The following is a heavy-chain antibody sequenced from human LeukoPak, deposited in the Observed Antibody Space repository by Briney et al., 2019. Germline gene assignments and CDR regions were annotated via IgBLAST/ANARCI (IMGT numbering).Heavy chain of an antibody. D-gene: IGHD3-10*01. CDR1: GFTFNSA. CDR3: ARDKEKGSRVWLGTDY. Sequence: GGSLRLSCAASGFTFNSAMTWVRQAPGKGLEWVSTISGDTTATWYADSVKGRFTVSRDNSRSTLYLHMNSLRDEDTAVYYCARDKEKGSRVWLGTDYWGQGTLVTVSS. V-gene: IGHV3-23*01. J-gene: IGHJ4*02. CDR2: ISGDTTAT.